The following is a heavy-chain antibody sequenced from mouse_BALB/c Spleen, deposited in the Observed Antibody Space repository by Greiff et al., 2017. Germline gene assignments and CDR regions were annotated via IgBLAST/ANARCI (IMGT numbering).Heavy chain of an antibody. J-gene: IGHJ3*01. D-gene: IGHD1-2*01. CDR2: IYPGDGDT. Sequence: VQLVESGAVLVRPGSSVKISCKASGYAFSSYWMNWVKQRPGQGLEWIGQIYPGDGDTNYNGKFKGKATLTADKSSSTAYMQLSSITSEDSAVYFWARKGSYGYGFAYWGQGTLVTVSA. CDR1: GYAFSSYW. CDR3: ARKGSYGYGFAY. V-gene: IGHV1-80*01.